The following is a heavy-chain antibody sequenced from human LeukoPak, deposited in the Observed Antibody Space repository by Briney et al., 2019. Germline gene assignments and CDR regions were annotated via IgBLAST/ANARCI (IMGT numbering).Heavy chain of an antibody. J-gene: IGHJ4*02. D-gene: IGHD3-3*01. CDR1: GGSVISTNW. CDR3: ARDGGFYRPLDY. Sequence: SETLSLTCGVSGGSVISTNWWTWVRQPPGKGLEWIGEVHLDGRTNYNPSLGSRLTMSVDLSENQVSLKLTSVTAADTAVYYCARDGGFYRPLDYSGQGTLVTVSS. CDR2: VHLDGRT. V-gene: IGHV4-4*02.